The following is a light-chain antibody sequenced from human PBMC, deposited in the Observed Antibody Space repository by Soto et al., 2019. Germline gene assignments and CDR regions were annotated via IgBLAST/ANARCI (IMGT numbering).Light chain of an antibody. CDR1: RLGDKY. CDR3: QVWDSSTLYV. CDR2: QDT. V-gene: IGLV3-1*01. J-gene: IGLJ1*01. Sequence: SYGLTQPPSVSVSPGQTASITCSGERLGDKYTCWYQQRPGQSPMLVIYQDTKRPSGIPERFSGSNSGNTATLTITGTQAVDEADYYCQVWDSSTLYVFGTGTKLTVL.